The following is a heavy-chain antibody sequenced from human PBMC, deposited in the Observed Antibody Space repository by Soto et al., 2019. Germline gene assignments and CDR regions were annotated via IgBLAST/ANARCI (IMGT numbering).Heavy chain of an antibody. Sequence: PXESLTISRKGSGYSFTSYWISLVRQMPGKGLEWMGRIDPSDSYTNYSPSFQGHVTISADKSISTAYLRWSSLKASDTAMYYCARLLLGYCSSTSCYTDWYYYYGMDVWGQGTTVTVSS. CDR1: GYSFTSYW. CDR2: IDPSDSYT. V-gene: IGHV5-10-1*01. J-gene: IGHJ6*02. D-gene: IGHD2-2*02. CDR3: ARLLLGYCSSTSCYTDWYYYYGMDV.